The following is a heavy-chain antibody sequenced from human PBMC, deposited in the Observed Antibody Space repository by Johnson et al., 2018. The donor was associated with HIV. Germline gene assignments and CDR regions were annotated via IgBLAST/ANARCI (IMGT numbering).Heavy chain of an antibody. J-gene: IGHJ3*02. CDR1: GFTFSSYW. CDR2: ISSSGSTI. D-gene: IGHD1-1*01. V-gene: IGHV3-48*01. CDR3: AITSRTDACDI. Sequence: VQLVESGGGLVQPGGSLRLSCAASGFTFSSYWMSWVRQAPGKGLAWVSYISSSGSTIYYADSVKGRFTISRDSSKNTLYLQMNSLRAEDTAVYYCAITSRTDACDIWGQGTMVTVSS.